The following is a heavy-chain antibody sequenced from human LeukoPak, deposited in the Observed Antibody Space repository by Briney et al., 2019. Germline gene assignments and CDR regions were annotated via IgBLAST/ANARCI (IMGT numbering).Heavy chain of an antibody. CDR2: MNPNSGNT. V-gene: IGHV1-8*01. CDR1: GYTFISYD. D-gene: IGHD5-18*01. J-gene: IGHJ5*02. CDR3: ARGKVGYRDGYRDWFDP. Sequence: GASVTVSCKASGYTFISYDINWVRQATAQGLEWLGCMNPNSGNTGYAQKFQGRVIITRNTSISTAYMELSRLRSEDTAVYYCARGKVGYRDGYRDWFDPWGQGTLVTVSS.